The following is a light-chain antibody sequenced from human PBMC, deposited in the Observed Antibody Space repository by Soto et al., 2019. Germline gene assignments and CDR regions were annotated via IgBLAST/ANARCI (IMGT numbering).Light chain of an antibody. CDR2: GAS. V-gene: IGKV3-20*01. Sequence: EIVLTQSPATLSLSPGERATLSCRASQSVSNYLAWYQQKPGQAPRLLIYGASNRATGIPARFTGSGSGTDFTLTISRLEPEDFAVYYCQQYGSSPGTFGQGTKVDIK. CDR3: QQYGSSPGT. CDR1: QSVSNY. J-gene: IGKJ1*01.